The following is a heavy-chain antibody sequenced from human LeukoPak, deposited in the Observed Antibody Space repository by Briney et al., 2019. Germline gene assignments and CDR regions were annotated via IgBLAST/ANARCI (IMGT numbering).Heavy chain of an antibody. CDR1: GFTFGSYA. V-gene: IGHV3-23*01. CDR3: ARGYCSGGSCTWGLFDS. Sequence: GGSLRLSCAASGFTFGSYAMNWVRRAPGNGLEWVSGISGSGDRIHYAESVKGRFTISRDNSMSTLSLQMKSLRVEDTALYYCARGYCSGGSCTWGLFDSWGQGTLVTVSS. J-gene: IGHJ4*02. D-gene: IGHD2-15*01. CDR2: ISGSGDRI.